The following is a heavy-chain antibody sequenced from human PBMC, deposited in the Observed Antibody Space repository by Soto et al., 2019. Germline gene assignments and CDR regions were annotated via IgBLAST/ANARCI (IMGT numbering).Heavy chain of an antibody. J-gene: IGHJ5*02. CDR3: VKGGTSKFDP. CDR2: IYYTGST. CDR1: GGSISSYY. D-gene: IGHD1-26*01. V-gene: IGHV4-59*01. Sequence: HVQLQESGPGLVKISETLSLTRTVSGGSISSYYWSWIRQPPGKGLEWIGYIYYTGSTNYNPSLKSRVTISVETPKNQFSLKVSSVTAADTAMYYCVKGGTSKFDPWGQGTLVTVSS.